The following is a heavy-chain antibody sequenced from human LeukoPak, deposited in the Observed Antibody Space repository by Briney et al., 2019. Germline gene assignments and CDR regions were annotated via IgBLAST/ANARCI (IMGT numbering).Heavy chain of an antibody. D-gene: IGHD3-16*01. Sequence: PSETLSLTCTVPGYSIRNGYNWGWIRLFPGKGLEWLGSFYQSGSTYDNPSLKSRVTISVDMSKNQFSLKLSSVTAADTAVYYCARDKTFWGSGGTGHDAFDIWGQGTMVTVSS. CDR3: ARDKTFWGSGGTGHDAFDI. J-gene: IGHJ3*02. CDR1: GYSIRNGYN. V-gene: IGHV4-38-2*02. CDR2: FYQSGST.